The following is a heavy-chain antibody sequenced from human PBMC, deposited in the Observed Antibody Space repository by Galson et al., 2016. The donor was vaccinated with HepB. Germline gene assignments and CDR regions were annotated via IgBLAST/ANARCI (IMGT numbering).Heavy chain of an antibody. CDR3: ARSSGSRNGYFDY. J-gene: IGHJ4*02. CDR1: GRSVSSGTYF. V-gene: IGHV4-39*01. Sequence: ETLSLTCTVSGRSVSSGTYFWGWIRQPPGKGLEWIGMIYYAGVTHYNPSLESRVTISVDTSKNQFSLRLSSLTAADTSVYYCARSSGSRNGYFDYWGQGALVTVSS. CDR2: IYYAGVT. D-gene: IGHD1-26*01.